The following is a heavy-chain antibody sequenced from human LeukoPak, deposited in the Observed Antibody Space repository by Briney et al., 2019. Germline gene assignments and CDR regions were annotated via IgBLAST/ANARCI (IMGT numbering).Heavy chain of an antibody. CDR1: GFMFGNHG. CDR3: ARDLTTVIAHVLYFDS. J-gene: IGHJ4*02. D-gene: IGHD4-11*01. V-gene: IGHV3-48*04. Sequence: PGGSLRLSCEGSGFMFGNHGLIWVRQAPGKGLYWLSFSGPSGGTRLYADSVKGRFTISRDNAENSVFLQMNSLRAEDTAVYYCARDLTTVIAHVLYFDSWGQGTLVTVSS. CDR2: SGPSGGTR.